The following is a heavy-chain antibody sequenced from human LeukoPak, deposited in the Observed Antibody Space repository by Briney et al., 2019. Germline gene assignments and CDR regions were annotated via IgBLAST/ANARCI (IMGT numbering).Heavy chain of an antibody. CDR3: ARGGLRYFDWFPNGYWFDP. Sequence: SETLSLTCTVSGGSISSYYWSWIRQPPGKGLEWIGYIYYSGSTNYNPSLKSRVTISVDTSKNQFSLKLSSVTAADTAVYYCARGGLRYFDWFPNGYWFDPWGQGTLVTVSS. CDR1: GGSISSYY. J-gene: IGHJ5*02. D-gene: IGHD3-9*01. CDR2: IYYSGST. V-gene: IGHV4-59*01.